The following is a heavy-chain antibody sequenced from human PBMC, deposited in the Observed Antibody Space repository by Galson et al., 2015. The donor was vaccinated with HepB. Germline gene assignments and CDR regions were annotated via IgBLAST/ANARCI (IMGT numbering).Heavy chain of an antibody. CDR3: ARDHRYCSSTSCSYYFDY. J-gene: IGHJ4*02. V-gene: IGHV6-1*01. D-gene: IGHD2-2*01. CDR1: GDSVSSNSAA. Sequence: CAISGDSVSSNSAAWNWIRQSPSRGLEWLGRTYYRSKWYNDYAVSVKSRITINPDTSKNQFSLQLNSVTPEDTAVYYCARDHRYCSSTSCSYYFDYWGQGTLVTVSS. CDR2: TYYRSKWYN.